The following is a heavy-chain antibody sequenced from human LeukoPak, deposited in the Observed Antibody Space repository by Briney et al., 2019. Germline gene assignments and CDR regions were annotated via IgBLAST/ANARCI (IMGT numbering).Heavy chain of an antibody. CDR1: GGSINTYY. Sequence: SETLSLTCTVSGGSINTYYWNWIRQPAGKGLEWIGRIYASGTTKYNPSLKSRVDMSVDTSMSQFSLKSRSVTAADTAVYFCAREMKGNNDFLTGHYHSYHHGMDVWGQGTTVIVSS. CDR3: AREMKGNNDFLTGHYHSYHHGMDV. CDR2: IYASGTT. J-gene: IGHJ6*02. V-gene: IGHV4-4*07. D-gene: IGHD3-9*01.